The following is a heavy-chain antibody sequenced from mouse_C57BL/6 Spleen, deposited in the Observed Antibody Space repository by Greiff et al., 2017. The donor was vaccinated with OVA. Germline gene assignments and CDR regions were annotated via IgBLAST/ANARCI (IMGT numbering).Heavy chain of an antibody. Sequence: VQLQQSGAELVRPGASVTLSCKASGYTFTDYEIHWVKQTPVHGLEWIGAIDPETGGTAYNQKFKGKAILTADKSSSTAYMELRSLTSEDSAVYYCTRTGRVYFDYWGQGTTLTVSS. CDR2: IDPETGGT. V-gene: IGHV1-15*01. CDR1: GYTFTDYE. CDR3: TRTGRVYFDY. D-gene: IGHD1-1*01. J-gene: IGHJ2*01.